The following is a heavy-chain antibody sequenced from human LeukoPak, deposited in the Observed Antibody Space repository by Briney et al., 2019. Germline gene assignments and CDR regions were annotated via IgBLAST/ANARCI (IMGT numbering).Heavy chain of an antibody. CDR3: ARDLGYSYGRTPDY. V-gene: IGHV3-9*01. Sequence: GRSLRLSCAASGFTFDDYAMHWVRQAPGKGLEWVSGISWNSGGIGYADSVKGRFTISRDNAKNSLYLQMNSLRAEDTAVYYCARDLGYSYGRTPDYWGQGTLVTVSS. J-gene: IGHJ4*02. CDR2: ISWNSGGI. D-gene: IGHD5-18*01. CDR1: GFTFDDYA.